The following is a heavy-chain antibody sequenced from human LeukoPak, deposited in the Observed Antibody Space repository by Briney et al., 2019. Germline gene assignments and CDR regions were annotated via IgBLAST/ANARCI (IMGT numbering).Heavy chain of an antibody. V-gene: IGHV3-11*01. CDR3: ARDRASVSRDYYDSSGYLPA. Sequence: GGSLRLSCAASGFTFSDYYMSWIRQAPGKGLEWVSYISSSGSTIYYADSVKGRFTISRDNAKNSLYLQMNSLRAEDTAVYYCARDRASVSRDYYDSSGYLPAWGQGTLVTVSS. CDR1: GFTFSDYY. J-gene: IGHJ5*02. D-gene: IGHD3-22*01. CDR2: ISSSGSTI.